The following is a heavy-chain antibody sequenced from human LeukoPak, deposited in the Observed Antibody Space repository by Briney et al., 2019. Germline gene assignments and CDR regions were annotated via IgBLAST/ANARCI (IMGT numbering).Heavy chain of an antibody. J-gene: IGHJ4*02. CDR2: ISGSGGST. CDR3: AKDGSDCSGGSCYHYFDY. V-gene: IGHV3-23*01. Sequence: GGSLRLSCAASGFTFSSYAMSWVRQAPGKGLEWVSAISGSGGSTYYADSVKGRFTISRDNSKNTLYLQMNSLRAGDTAVYYCAKDGSDCSGGSCYHYFDYWGQGTLVTVSS. D-gene: IGHD2-15*01. CDR1: GFTFSSYA.